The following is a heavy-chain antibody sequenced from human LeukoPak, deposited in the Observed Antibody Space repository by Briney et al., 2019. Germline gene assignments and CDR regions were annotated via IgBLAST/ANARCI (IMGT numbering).Heavy chain of an antibody. D-gene: IGHD3-22*01. CDR2: ISTYNGHT. CDR3: ARDPVTYNYDSSGHPSANWFDP. J-gene: IGHJ5*02. CDR1: GYTFTSYG. Sequence: ASVKVSCKASGYTFTSYGVSWVRQAPGQGLEWMGWISTYNGHTNYAEKLQDRVTMNTDTSTSTAYMELRSLRSDDTAVYYCARDPVTYNYDSSGHPSANWFDPWGQGTLVTVSS. V-gene: IGHV1-18*01.